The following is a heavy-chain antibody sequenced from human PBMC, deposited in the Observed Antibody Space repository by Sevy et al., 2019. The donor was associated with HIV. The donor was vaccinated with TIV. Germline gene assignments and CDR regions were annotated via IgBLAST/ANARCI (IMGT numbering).Heavy chain of an antibody. V-gene: IGHV3-21*01. J-gene: IGHJ6*02. D-gene: IGHD3-22*01. CDR3: ARVKNYYDSSGYYYYPNYYYYGMDV. Sequence: GGSLRLSCAASGFTFSSYSMNWVRQAPGKGLEWVSSISSSSSYIYYADSVKGRFTISRDNAKNSLYLQMNSLRAEDTAVYYCARVKNYYDSSGYYYYPNYYYYGMDVWGQGTKVTVSS. CDR2: ISSSSSYI. CDR1: GFTFSSYS.